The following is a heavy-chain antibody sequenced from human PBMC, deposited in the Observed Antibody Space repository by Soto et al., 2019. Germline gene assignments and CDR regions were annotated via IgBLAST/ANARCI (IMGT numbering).Heavy chain of an antibody. CDR1: GYSFTSYW. CDR3: ARLSVDIAPLLRRDYYYGMDV. J-gene: IGHJ6*02. CDR2: IYPGDSDT. D-gene: IGHD5-12*01. V-gene: IGHV5-51*01. Sequence: GESLKISCKGSGYSFTSYWIGWVRQMPGKGLEWMGIIYPGDSDTRYSPSFQGQVTISADKSISTAYLQWSSLKASDTAMYYCARLSVDIAPLLRRDYYYGMDVWGQGTTVTVSS.